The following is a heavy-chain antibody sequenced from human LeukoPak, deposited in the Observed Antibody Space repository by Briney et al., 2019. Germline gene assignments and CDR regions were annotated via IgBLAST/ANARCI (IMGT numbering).Heavy chain of an antibody. Sequence: GGSLRLSCAASGFTVSSNYMSWVRQAPGKGLEWVSVIYSGGSTYYADSVKGRFTISRDNSKNTLYLQMNSLRAEDTAVYYCARSLGWFGELLIGWFDPWGQGTLVTVSS. CDR1: GFTVSSNY. CDR3: ARSLGWFGELLIGWFDP. V-gene: IGHV3-53*01. D-gene: IGHD3-10*01. J-gene: IGHJ5*02. CDR2: IYSGGST.